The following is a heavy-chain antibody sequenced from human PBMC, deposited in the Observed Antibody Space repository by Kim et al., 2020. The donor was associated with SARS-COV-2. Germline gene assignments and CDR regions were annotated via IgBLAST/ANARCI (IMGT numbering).Heavy chain of an antibody. Sequence: RTNYHPSLKSQVTLSVDASKNQVSLKVSSVTAADTAMYYCARVIGNSFDYWGQGILVTVSS. CDR3: ARVIGNSFDY. V-gene: IGHV4-59*01. J-gene: IGHJ4*02. CDR2: RT.